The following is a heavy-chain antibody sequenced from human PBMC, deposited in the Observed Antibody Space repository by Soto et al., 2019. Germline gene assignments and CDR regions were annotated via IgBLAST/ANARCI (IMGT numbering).Heavy chain of an antibody. Sequence: GASVKVSCKASGGTFSSYGIDWVRQAPGQGLEWMGGIIPIFGRANYAQKIQGRVTITADESTSTAYMELRSLRSDDTAVYYCARVDSSGYDYWGQGTLVTVSS. D-gene: IGHD3-22*01. CDR3: ARVDSSGYDY. CDR1: GGTFSSYG. CDR2: IIPIFGRA. V-gene: IGHV1-69*13. J-gene: IGHJ4*02.